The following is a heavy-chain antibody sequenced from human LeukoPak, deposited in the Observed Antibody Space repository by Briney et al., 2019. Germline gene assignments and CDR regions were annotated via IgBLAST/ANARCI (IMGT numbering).Heavy chain of an antibody. CDR2: INRSGST. V-gene: IGHV4-34*01. CDR1: GGSFSGYY. CDR3: ARGLEREYADY. D-gene: IGHD1-1*01. Sequence: SETLSLTCAVYGGSFSGYYWSWIRQPPGKGLEWIGEINRSGSTNYNPSLKSRVTISVDTSKNQFSLKLSSVTAADTAVYYCARGLEREYADYWGQGTLVTVSS. J-gene: IGHJ4*02.